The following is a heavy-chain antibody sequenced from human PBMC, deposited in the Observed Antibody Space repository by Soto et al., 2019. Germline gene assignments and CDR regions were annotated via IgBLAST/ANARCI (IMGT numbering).Heavy chain of an antibody. D-gene: IGHD3-9*01. CDR2: IIPIFDTV. J-gene: IGHJ4*02. V-gene: IGHV1-69*14. CDR3: TSYDFVTGCSK. CDR1: GGTFSGYT. Sequence: QVQLVQSGSEVRKPGSSVKVSCRSSGGTFSGYTISWVRQAPGQGLEWLGGIIPIFDTVNYAQKLQGRLTINADNSTTTAYMELSGLRYEDTAMYYCTSYDFVTGCSKWGQGTLVTVSS.